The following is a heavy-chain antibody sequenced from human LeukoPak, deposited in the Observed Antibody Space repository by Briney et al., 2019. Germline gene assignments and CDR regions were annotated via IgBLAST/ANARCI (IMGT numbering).Heavy chain of an antibody. CDR2: INWNGDNV. J-gene: IGHJ5*02. V-gene: IGHV3-20*04. Sequence: PGGSLRLSCAASGFTFDDYGMTWVRQAPGKGLEWVAGINWNGDNVGYADSVKGRFTISRDNSKNSLYLQMNSLGAEDTALYYCARGIKVVARATGWFDPWGQGTMVTVSS. CDR3: ARGIKVVARATGWFDP. CDR1: GFTFDDYG. D-gene: IGHD2-15*01.